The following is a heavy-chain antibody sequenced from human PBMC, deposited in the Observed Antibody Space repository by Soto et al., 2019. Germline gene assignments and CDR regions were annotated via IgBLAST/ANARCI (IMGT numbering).Heavy chain of an antibody. CDR3: AREASGWDYYYYGMDV. J-gene: IGHJ6*02. D-gene: IGHD6-19*01. Sequence: QVQLVQSGAEVKKPGSSVKVSCKASGGTFSSYAISWVRQAPGQGLEWMGGIIAIFGTANYAQKFQGRVTITADKSTSTAYMELSSLRSEDTAVYYCAREASGWDYYYYGMDVWGQGPTVTVSS. CDR1: GGTFSSYA. CDR2: IIAIFGTA. V-gene: IGHV1-69*06.